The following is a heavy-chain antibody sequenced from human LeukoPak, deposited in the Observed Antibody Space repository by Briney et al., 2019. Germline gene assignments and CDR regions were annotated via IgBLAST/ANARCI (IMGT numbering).Heavy chain of an antibody. Sequence: DSVRGRFTISRDNSKNTLYPQMNSLRAEDTAVYYCARGAGIQLWLPFDYWGQGTLVTVSS. CDR3: ARGAGIQLWLPFDY. J-gene: IGHJ4*02. V-gene: IGHV3-30*01. D-gene: IGHD5-18*01.